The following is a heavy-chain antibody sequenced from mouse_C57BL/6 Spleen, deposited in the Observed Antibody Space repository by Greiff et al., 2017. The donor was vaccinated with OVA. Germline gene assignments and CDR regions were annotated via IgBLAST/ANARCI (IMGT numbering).Heavy chain of an antibody. Sequence: VQLQQSGAELVRPGASVTLSCKASGYTFTDYEMHWVKQTPVHGLEWIGAIDPETGGTAYNQKFKGRAILTADKSSSTAYMELRSLTSEDSAVYYCITTVGATSYYFDYWGQGTTLTVSS. CDR1: GYTFTDYE. J-gene: IGHJ2*01. CDR3: ITTVGATSYYFDY. V-gene: IGHV1-15*01. D-gene: IGHD1-1*01. CDR2: IDPETGGT.